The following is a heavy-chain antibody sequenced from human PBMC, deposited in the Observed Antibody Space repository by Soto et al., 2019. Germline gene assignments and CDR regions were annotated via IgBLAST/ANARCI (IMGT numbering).Heavy chain of an antibody. CDR3: APPAGGGVRGGTPYSFAY. Sequence: QVQLVESGGGVVQPGRSLRLSCAASGFTFSSYAMHWVRQAPGKGLEWVAVISYDGSNKYYADSVKGRFTISRDNSKNPLYLQVNGRGAGDRPVYYWAPPAGGGVRGGTPYSFAYGGQEPLVPVSS. J-gene: IGHJ4*02. V-gene: IGHV3-30-3*01. D-gene: IGHD1-1*01. CDR2: ISYDGSNK. CDR1: GFTFSSYA.